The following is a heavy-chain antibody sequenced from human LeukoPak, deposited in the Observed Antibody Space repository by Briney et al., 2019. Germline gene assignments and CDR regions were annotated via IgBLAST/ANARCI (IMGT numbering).Heavy chain of an antibody. J-gene: IGHJ4*02. CDR3: AKLRPSGNLSLFDY. CDR1: GFTFSTSG. D-gene: IGHD3-10*01. V-gene: IGHV3-23*01. Sequence: GGSLRLSCAASGFTFSTSGMSWVRQAPRTGLEWVSSISASGGSTYYADSVKGRFTISRDNSKNTLFLQMNSLRAEDTAVYYCAKLRPSGNLSLFDYWGQGTLVTVSS. CDR2: ISASGGST.